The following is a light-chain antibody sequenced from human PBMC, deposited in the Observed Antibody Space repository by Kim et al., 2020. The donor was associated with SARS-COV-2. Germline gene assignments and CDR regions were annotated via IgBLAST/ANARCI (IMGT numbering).Light chain of an antibody. J-gene: IGKJ5*01. Sequence: DIQMTQSPSSVSASVGDRVTFTCRASQDVSSWLAWFQQKQGRAPKVLIYSASILQSGVPSRFSGNGSGTDFTLTITNLQPEDFATYFCQQASSFPLTFGRGTRLEIK. CDR2: SAS. V-gene: IGKV1-12*01. CDR1: QDVSSW. CDR3: QQASSFPLT.